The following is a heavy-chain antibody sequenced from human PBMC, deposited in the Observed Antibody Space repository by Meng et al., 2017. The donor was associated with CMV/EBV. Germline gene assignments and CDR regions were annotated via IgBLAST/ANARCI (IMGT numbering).Heavy chain of an antibody. CDR1: GFTFSNAW. J-gene: IGHJ4*02. D-gene: IGHD6-13*01. CDR3: TTDPSQLSDIAAPFDY. CDR2: IKSKTDGGTT. Sequence: GESLKISCAASGFTFSNAWMGWVRQAPGKGLEWVGRIKSKTDGGTTDYAAPVKGRFTISRDDSKNTLYLQMNSLKTEDTAVYYCTTDPSQLSDIAAPFDYWGQGTLVTVSS. V-gene: IGHV3-15*01.